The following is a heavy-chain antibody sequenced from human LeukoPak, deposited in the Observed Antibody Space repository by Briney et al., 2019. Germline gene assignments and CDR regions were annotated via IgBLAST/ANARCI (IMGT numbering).Heavy chain of an antibody. CDR1: GFTFSSYA. CDR3: AKKGYIVVVPAAIDY. Sequence: GGSLRLSCAASGFTFSSYAMSWVRQAPGKGLEWVSAISGSGGSTYYADSVKGRFTISRDNSKNTLYLQMNSLRAEDTAVYYCAKKGYIVVVPAAIDYWGQGTLVTVSS. J-gene: IGHJ4*02. D-gene: IGHD2-2*01. V-gene: IGHV3-23*01. CDR2: ISGSGGST.